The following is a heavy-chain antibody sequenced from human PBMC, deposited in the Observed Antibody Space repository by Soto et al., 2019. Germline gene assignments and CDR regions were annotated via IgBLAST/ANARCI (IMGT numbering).Heavy chain of an antibody. Sequence: EVHLLESGGDLIQPGGSLRLSCAASGITFSSYALSWVRQDLGKGPEWVSGISGSGGSTYYADSVKGRFTISRDNSKNTLYLQMNSLRAEDTAIYYCAKDVVAVAGIFDNWGQGTLVTVSS. D-gene: IGHD6-19*01. CDR2: ISGSGGST. J-gene: IGHJ4*02. CDR3: AKDVVAVAGIFDN. CDR1: GITFSSYA. V-gene: IGHV3-23*01.